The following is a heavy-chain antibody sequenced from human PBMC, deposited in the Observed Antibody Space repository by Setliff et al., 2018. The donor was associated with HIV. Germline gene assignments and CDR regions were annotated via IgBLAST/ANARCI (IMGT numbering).Heavy chain of an antibody. D-gene: IGHD2-21*02. CDR1: PESISINNYY. CDR2: IHHAVST. J-gene: IGHJ5*02. CDR3: ARHDCGGNCDINWFDP. Sequence: PSETLSLTCTVSPESISINNYYWAWIRQPPGKGLEWIGCIHHAVSTYYNPSLKSRVRISLDTSKNQFSLKLSSVTAADTAVYYCARHDCGGNCDINWFDPWGQGTLVTVSS. V-gene: IGHV4-39*01.